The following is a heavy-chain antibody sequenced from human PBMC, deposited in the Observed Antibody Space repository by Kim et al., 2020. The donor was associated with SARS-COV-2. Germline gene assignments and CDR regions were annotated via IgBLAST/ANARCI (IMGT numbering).Heavy chain of an antibody. CDR3: ARAHSRFFSWFDP. V-gene: IGHV4-31*11. Sequence: SETLSLTCVVSGGPLNSGGFYWSWIRQYPGKGLEWIGYSYHSGTTYYNPSLKSRVTISVDMSKNRFSLNLSSVTAADTAVYYCARAHSRFFSWFDPWGQG. CDR2: SYHSGTT. CDR1: GGPLNSGGFY. J-gene: IGHJ5*02. D-gene: IGHD3-3*01.